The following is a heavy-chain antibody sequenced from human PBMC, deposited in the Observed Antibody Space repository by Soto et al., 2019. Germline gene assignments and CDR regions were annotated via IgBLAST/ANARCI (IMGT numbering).Heavy chain of an antibody. Sequence: SETLSLTCTVSGGSVSSGSSVWSWIRQPPGKGLEWIGYIYYSGSTHYNPSLKSRVTISVDTSENPFSLKLSSVTAADTAVYYCARGYSSSWSYYYYGMDVWGQGTTVTVSS. D-gene: IGHD6-13*01. J-gene: IGHJ6*02. CDR2: IYYSGST. V-gene: IGHV4-61*01. CDR3: ARGYSSSWSYYYYGMDV. CDR1: GGSVSSGSSV.